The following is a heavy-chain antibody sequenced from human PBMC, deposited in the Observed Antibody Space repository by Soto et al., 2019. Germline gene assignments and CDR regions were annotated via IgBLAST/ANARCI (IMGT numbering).Heavy chain of an antibody. CDR1: GDTFTSYY. Sequence: ASVKVSCKAPGDTFTSYYLNWVRQAPGQGLEWMGVINPHGGSTKYAQKFQGRITMTRDTSRSTVYMELSSLRSDDTAIYYSARSSGGNFGIIIEGSNWFDPWGQGTLVTVSS. D-gene: IGHD3-3*01. CDR2: INPHGGST. J-gene: IGHJ5*02. CDR3: ARSSGGNFGIIIEGSNWFDP. V-gene: IGHV1-46*01.